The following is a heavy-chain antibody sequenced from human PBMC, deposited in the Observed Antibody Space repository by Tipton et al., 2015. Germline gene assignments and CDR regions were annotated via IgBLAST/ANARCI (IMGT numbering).Heavy chain of an antibody. V-gene: IGHV4-59*01. D-gene: IGHD3-22*01. CDR3: ARRTAYYDSNGYFAWYFDL. CDR2: IYYSGST. J-gene: IGHJ2*01. Sequence: TLSLTCTVSGDSISSYYWSWIRQPPGKGLEWIGYIYYSGSTNYNHSLKSRVTISVDTSKNQFSLKLSSVTAADTAMYYCARRTAYYDSNGYFAWYFDLWGRGTLVSVSS. CDR1: GDSISSYY.